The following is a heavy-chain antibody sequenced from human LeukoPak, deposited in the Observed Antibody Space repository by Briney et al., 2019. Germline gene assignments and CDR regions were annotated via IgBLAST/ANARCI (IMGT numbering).Heavy chain of an antibody. CDR1: GYTFTDYY. J-gene: IGHJ4*02. CDR3: ARGSWNFLDY. CDR2: TNPHSGGT. Sequence: ASVKVSCKASGYTFTDYYMHWVRQAPGQGLEWMGWTNPHSGGTNYAQRFQGRVTMTRDTSISTAYMELSRLRSDDTAVYHCARGSWNFLDYWGQGTLVTVSS. V-gene: IGHV1-2*02. D-gene: IGHD1-7*01.